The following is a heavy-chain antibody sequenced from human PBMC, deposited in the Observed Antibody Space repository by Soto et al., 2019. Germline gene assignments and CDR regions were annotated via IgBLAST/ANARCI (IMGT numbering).Heavy chain of an antibody. CDR3: AKLQVATVVNWYFDL. CDR2: ISYDGSNK. V-gene: IGHV3-30*18. J-gene: IGHJ2*01. Sequence: QVQLVESGGGVVQPGRSLRLSCGASGFTFSSYGMHWVRQAPGKGLEWVAVISYDGSNKYYADSVKGRFTISRDNSKNTMYLQMNSLRAEDTAVYYCAKLQVATVVNWYFDLWGRGTLVTVSS. CDR1: GFTFSSYG. D-gene: IGHD5-12*01.